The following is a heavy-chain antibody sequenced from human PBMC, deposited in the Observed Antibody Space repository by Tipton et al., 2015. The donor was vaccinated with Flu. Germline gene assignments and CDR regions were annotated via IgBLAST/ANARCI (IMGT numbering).Heavy chain of an antibody. D-gene: IGHD3-10*01. Sequence: LSLTCAVYGGSFSGYYWSWIRQPPGKGLEWIGEINHSGSTNYNPSLKSRVTISVDTSKNQFSLKLSSVTAADTAVYYCARGRGRITMVRGVKGAFDIWGQGTMVTVSS. J-gene: IGHJ3*02. V-gene: IGHV4-34*01. CDR1: GGSFSGYY. CDR2: INHSGST. CDR3: ARGRGRITMVRGVKGAFDI.